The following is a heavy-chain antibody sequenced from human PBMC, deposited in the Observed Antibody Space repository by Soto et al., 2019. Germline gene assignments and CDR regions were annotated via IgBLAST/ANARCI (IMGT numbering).Heavy chain of an antibody. CDR3: AKESVEATYSYYGMDV. V-gene: IGHV3-30*18. CDR2: VSFDSKNK. D-gene: IGHD4-4*01. J-gene: IGHJ6*02. CDR1: GFSFDSYG. Sequence: PGGSLRLSCAGSGFSFDSYGMHWVRHAPGKGLEWVATVSFDSKNKYYIDSVEGRFTISRDNSKNMLYLQMNSLRHEDTAVYYCAKESVEATYSYYGMDVWGPGTTVTVSS.